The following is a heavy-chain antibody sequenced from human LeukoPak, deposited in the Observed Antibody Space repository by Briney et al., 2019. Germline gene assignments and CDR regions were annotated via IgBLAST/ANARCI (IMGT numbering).Heavy chain of an antibody. Sequence: GASVKVSCKASGGTFSSYAISWVRQAPGQGLEWMGRIIPIFGTANYAQKFQGRVTITTDESTSTAYMELSSLRSEDTVVYYCARELAVAGTFDAFDIWGQGTMVTVSS. J-gene: IGHJ3*02. D-gene: IGHD6-19*01. V-gene: IGHV1-69*05. CDR1: GGTFSSYA. CDR2: IIPIFGTA. CDR3: ARELAVAGTFDAFDI.